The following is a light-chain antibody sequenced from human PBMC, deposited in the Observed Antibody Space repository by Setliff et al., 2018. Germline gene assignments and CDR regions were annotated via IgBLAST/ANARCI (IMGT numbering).Light chain of an antibody. Sequence: SYELTQQPSESVAPGKTARITCGGHNIGDKSVHWYQQKPGQAPVLVVYDDSDRPSGIPGRFSGSNSGNTATLTISRVEAGDEADYYCQVWDPASDHRVFGTGTKVTVL. CDR2: DDS. CDR1: NIGDKS. CDR3: QVWDPASDHRV. J-gene: IGLJ1*01. V-gene: IGLV3-21*03.